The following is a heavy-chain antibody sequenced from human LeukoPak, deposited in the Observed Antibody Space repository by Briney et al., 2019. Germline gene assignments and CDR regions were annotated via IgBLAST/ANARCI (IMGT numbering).Heavy chain of an antibody. CDR2: IYYSGST. V-gene: IGHV4-59*08. CDR3: ARLSGYSTQAWFDP. J-gene: IGHJ5*02. D-gene: IGHD5-12*01. CDR1: GGSISSYY. Sequence: SETLSLTCTVSGGSISSYYWSWIWQPPGKGLEWIGYIYYSGSTNYNPSLKSRVTISVDTSKNQFSLKLSSVTAADTAVYYCARLSGYSTQAWFDPWGQGTLVTVSS.